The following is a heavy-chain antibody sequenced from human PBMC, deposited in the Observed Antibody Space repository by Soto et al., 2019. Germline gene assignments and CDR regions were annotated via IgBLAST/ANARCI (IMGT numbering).Heavy chain of an antibody. CDR2: IYNSGST. CDR1: GGSVRSGDYY. V-gene: IGHV4-61*08. D-gene: IGHD3-22*01. J-gene: IGHJ4*02. Sequence: SETLSLTCTVSGGSVRSGDYYWSWIRQPPGKGLEWIGYIYNSGSTKYTPSLKSRVTISVDTSKNQFSLKLRSVTAADTAVYYCASGRRMYYYDSSDYYPFDYWGQGTLVTVSS. CDR3: ASGRRMYYYDSSDYYPFDY.